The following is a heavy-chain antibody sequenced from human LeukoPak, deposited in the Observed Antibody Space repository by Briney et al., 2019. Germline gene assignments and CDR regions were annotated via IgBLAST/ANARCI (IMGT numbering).Heavy chain of an antibody. J-gene: IGHJ4*02. CDR1: GFTFSSYS. D-gene: IGHD1-14*01. Sequence: GGSLRLSCAASGFTFSSYSMKWVRQAPGKGLEWVGRIKRKGDGGTTDYAAPVKGRFTISRDDSKNTLYLQMNSLKSEDTAVYYCTTELDVRPNHYWGQGTLVTVSS. V-gene: IGHV3-15*01. CDR3: TTELDVRPNHY. CDR2: IKRKGDGGTT.